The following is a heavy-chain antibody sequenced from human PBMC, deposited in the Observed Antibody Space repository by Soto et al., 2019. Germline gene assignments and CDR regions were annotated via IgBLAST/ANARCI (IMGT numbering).Heavy chain of an antibody. D-gene: IGHD6-13*01. CDR2: IYYSGST. Sequence: SETLSLTCTVSGGSISSGDYYWSWIRQPPGKGLEWIGYIYYSGSTYYNPSLKSRVTISVDTSKNQFSLKLSSVTAADTAVYYCARGHVYRSPVDYWGQGTLVTVSS. CDR1: GGSISSGDYY. J-gene: IGHJ4*02. CDR3: ARGHVYRSPVDY. V-gene: IGHV4-30-4*01.